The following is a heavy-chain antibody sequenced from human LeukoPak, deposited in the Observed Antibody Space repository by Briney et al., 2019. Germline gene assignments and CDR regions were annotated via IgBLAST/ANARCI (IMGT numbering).Heavy chain of an antibody. CDR3: ARETYYDSSGSQASRYFDY. D-gene: IGHD3-22*01. CDR2: VIPIFGIA. CDR1: GGTFSSYA. Sequence: SVKVSCKASGGTFSSYAISWGRQAPGQGLEWMGRVIPIFGIANYAQKFQGRVTITADKSTSTAYMELSSLRSEDTAVYYCARETYYDSSGSQASRYFDYWGQGTLVTVSS. J-gene: IGHJ4*02. V-gene: IGHV1-69*04.